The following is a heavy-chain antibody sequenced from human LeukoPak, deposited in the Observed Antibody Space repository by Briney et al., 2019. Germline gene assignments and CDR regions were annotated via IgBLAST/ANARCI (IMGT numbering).Heavy chain of an antibody. CDR3: ARGHHGYSGYAPGVKKVGWFDP. V-gene: IGHV4-34*01. J-gene: IGHJ5*02. D-gene: IGHD5-12*01. CDR1: GGSFSGYY. CDR2: INHSGST. Sequence: SETLPLTCAVYGGSFSGYYWSWIRQPPGKGLEWIGEINHSGSTNYNPSLKSRVTISVDTSKNQFSLKLSSVTAADTAVYYCARGHHGYSGYAPGVKKVGWFDPWGQGTLVTVSS.